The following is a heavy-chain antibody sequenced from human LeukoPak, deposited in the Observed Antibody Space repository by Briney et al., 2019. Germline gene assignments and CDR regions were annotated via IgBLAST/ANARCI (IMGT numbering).Heavy chain of an antibody. CDR1: GFTFDDYG. Sequence: GGSLRLSCAASGFTFDDYGMSWVRQAPGKGLEWVSGINWNGGSTGYADSVKGRFTISRDNAKNSLYLQMNSLRAEDTALYDCARDRPPGYCSSTSCYEFDYWGQGTLVTVSS. J-gene: IGHJ4*02. CDR3: ARDRPPGYCSSTSCYEFDY. V-gene: IGHV3-20*01. D-gene: IGHD2-2*01. CDR2: INWNGGST.